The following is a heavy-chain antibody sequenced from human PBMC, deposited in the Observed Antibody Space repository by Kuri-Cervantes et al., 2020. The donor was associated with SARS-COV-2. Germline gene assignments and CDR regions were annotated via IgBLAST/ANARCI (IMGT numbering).Heavy chain of an antibody. Sequence: GESLKISGAASGFTFNNYAMHWVRQAPGKGLEWVAVIWYDGSNKYYADSVKGLFTLSRDNSNNMLFLQMNSLRAEDTAVYYCVRDGDHWNFDYWGQGTLVTVSS. CDR3: VRDGDHWNFDY. J-gene: IGHJ4*02. V-gene: IGHV3-30*07. CDR2: IWYDGSNK. CDR1: GFTFNNYA. D-gene: IGHD1-1*01.